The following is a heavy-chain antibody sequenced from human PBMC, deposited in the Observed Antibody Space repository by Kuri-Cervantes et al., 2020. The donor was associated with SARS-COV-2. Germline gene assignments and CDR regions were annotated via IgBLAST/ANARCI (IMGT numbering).Heavy chain of an antibody. Sequence: GGSLRLSCKVSGYTLTELSMHWVRQAPGKGLEWMGGFDPEDGETIYAQKFQGRVTMTEDTSTDTAYMELSSLRSEDTAVYYCATESRPTHGYFQHWGQGTLVTVSS. J-gene: IGHJ1*01. CDR1: GYTLTELS. CDR2: FDPEDGET. CDR3: ATESRPTHGYFQH. V-gene: IGHV1-24*01.